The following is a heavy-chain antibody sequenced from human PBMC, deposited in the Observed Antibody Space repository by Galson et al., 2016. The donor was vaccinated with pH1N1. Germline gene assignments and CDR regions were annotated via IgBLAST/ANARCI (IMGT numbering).Heavy chain of an antibody. Sequence: SLRLSCAASGFSFSSFGMHWVRQAPGKGLEWVTLISYDATNIYYEDSVKGRFTISRDNSKNTLYLQMNNLKPEDTAVYYCVKDSGYFSGWFDYWGQGTLVTVSS. D-gene: IGHD6-19*01. CDR3: VKDSGYFSGWFDY. CDR2: ISYDATNI. V-gene: IGHV3-30*18. CDR1: GFSFSSFG. J-gene: IGHJ4*02.